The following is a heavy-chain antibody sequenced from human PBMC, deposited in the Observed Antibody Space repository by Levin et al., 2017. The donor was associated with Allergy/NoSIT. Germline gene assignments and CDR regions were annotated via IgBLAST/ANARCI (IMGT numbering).Heavy chain of an antibody. D-gene: IGHD4-17*01. CDR3: ARGDDSGDYVLDY. J-gene: IGHJ4*02. CDR1: GFTFSSYA. V-gene: IGHV3-21*01. CDR2: ITSSSSYI. Sequence: GESLKISCAASGFTFSSYAMNWVRQAPGKGLEWVSAITSSSSYIYYTDSVKGRFTISRDNAKNSLYLQMNSLRAEDTAVYYCARGDDSGDYVLDYWGQGTLVTVSS.